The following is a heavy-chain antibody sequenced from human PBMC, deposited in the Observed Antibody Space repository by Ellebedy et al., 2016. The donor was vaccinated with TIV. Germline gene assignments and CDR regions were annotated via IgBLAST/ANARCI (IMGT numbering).Heavy chain of an antibody. CDR2: IIPIFGTA. D-gene: IGHD6-19*01. V-gene: IGHV1-69*13. J-gene: IGHJ4*02. CDR1: GGTFSSYA. CDR3: ASSVDYEYSSGWHGIY. Sequence: AASVKVSCKASGGTFSSYAISWVRQAPGQGLEWMGGIIPIFGTANYAQKFQGRVTITADESTSTAYMELSSLRSEDTAVYYCASSVDYEYSSGWHGIYWGQGTLVTVSS.